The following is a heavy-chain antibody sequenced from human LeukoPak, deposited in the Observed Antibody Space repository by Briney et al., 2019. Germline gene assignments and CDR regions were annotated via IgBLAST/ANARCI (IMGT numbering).Heavy chain of an antibody. J-gene: IGHJ4*02. CDR1: GYGFTSYG. CDR3: ARARYSSSWYTVYYFDY. CDR2: IYLGDSDT. D-gene: IGHD6-13*01. Sequence: GESLKISCKGPGYGFTSYGIGWVRQMPGKGLGWMGIIYLGDSDTRYSPSFQGQVTISADKSISTAYLQWSSLKASDTAMYYCARARYSSSWYTVYYFDYWGQGTLVTVSS. V-gene: IGHV5-51*01.